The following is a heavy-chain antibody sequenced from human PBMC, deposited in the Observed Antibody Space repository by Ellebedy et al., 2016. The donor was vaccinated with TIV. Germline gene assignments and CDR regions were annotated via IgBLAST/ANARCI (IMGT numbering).Heavy chain of an antibody. J-gene: IGHJ3*02. CDR2: ITSSGSRT. CDR1: GFTFNSYP. CDR3: AQMGNYCDDGSGYIGAFEI. V-gene: IGHV3-23*01. D-gene: IGHD6-25*01. Sequence: PGGSLRLSCAASGFTFNSYPLSWVRQAPGKGLEWVSLITSSGSRTYYADSVKGRFTISRDNSKDTLYLDMDSLRGENAAIYYCAQMGNYCDDGSGYIGAFEIWGQGTMVTVSA.